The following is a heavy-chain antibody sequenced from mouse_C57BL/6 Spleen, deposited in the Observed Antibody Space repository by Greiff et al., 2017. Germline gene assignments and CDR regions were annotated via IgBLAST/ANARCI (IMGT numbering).Heavy chain of an antibody. V-gene: IGHV1-7*01. CDR1: GYTFTSYW. CDR3: ASPLTGRGDMDY. D-gene: IGHD4-1*01. CDR2: INPSSGYT. Sequence: QVQLKQSGAELAKPGASVKLSCKASGYTFTSYWMHWVKQRPGQGLEWIGYINPSSGYTKYNQKFKDKATLTADKSSSTAYMQLSSLTYEDSAVYYCASPLTGRGDMDYWGQGTSVTVSS. J-gene: IGHJ4*01.